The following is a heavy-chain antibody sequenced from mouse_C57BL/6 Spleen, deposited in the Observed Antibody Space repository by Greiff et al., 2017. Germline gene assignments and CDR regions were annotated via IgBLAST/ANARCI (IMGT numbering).Heavy chain of an antibody. CDR2: ISSGGDYI. CDR3: TGGYYGYEDYYYAMDY. Sequence: EVKVEESGEGLVKPGGSLKLSCAASGFTFSSYAMSWVRQTPEKRLEWVAYISSGGDYIYYADTVKGRFTISRDNARNTLYLQMSSLKSEDTAMYYCTGGYYGYEDYYYAMDYWGQGTSVTVSS. D-gene: IGHD2-2*01. J-gene: IGHJ4*01. CDR1: GFTFSSYA. V-gene: IGHV5-9-1*02.